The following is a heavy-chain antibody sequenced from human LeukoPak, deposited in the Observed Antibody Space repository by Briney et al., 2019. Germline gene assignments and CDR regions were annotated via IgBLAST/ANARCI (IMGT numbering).Heavy chain of an antibody. CDR3: AGGGLGTNDY. Sequence: PSETLSLTCTVSGGSISSSSYYWGWIRQPPGKGLEWIGSIYYSGSTYYNPSLKSRVTISVDTSKNQFSLKLSSVTAADTAVYYCAGGGLGTNDYWGQGTLVTVSS. J-gene: IGHJ4*02. V-gene: IGHV4-39*01. D-gene: IGHD2-2*01. CDR2: IYYSGST. CDR1: GGSISSSSYY.